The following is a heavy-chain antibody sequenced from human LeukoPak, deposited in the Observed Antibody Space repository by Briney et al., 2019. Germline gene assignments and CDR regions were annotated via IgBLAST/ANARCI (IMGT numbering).Heavy chain of an antibody. CDR2: IYPGDSDT. CDR1: GYSFTTYW. Sequence: GESLKISCKGSGYSFTTYWIDWVRQMPGKGLEWMGIIYPGDSDTTYSPSFQGQDTISADKSISTAYLQWSSLKASDTAIYYCARHRSGRRYDAFDIWGQGTMVTVSS. V-gene: IGHV5-51*01. CDR3: ARHRSGRRYDAFDI. J-gene: IGHJ3*02. D-gene: IGHD3-3*01.